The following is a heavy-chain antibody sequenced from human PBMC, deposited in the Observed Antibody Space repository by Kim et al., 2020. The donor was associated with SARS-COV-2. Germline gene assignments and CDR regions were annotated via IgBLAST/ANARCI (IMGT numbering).Heavy chain of an antibody. CDR2: IYYSGTT. D-gene: IGHD4-17*01. Sequence: SETLSLTCTVSGGSISYYYWSWIWQPPGKGLEWIGYIYYSGTTYYNPSLKSRVTISVDTSKNQFSLKLSSVTAADTAVYYCARGTTSPGKAFDIWGQGTMVTVSS. CDR3: ARGTTSPGKAFDI. V-gene: IGHV4-59*13. J-gene: IGHJ3*02. CDR1: GGSISYYY.